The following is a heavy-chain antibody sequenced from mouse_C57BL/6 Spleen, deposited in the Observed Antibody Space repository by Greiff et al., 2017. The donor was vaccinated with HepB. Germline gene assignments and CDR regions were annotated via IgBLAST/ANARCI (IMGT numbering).Heavy chain of an antibody. CDR1: GFTFTDYY. D-gene: IGHD1-1*01. CDR2: IRNKANGYTT. CDR3: ASLHYYGSSLDY. J-gene: IGHJ2*01. Sequence: EVKLEESGGGLVQPGGSLSLSCAASGFTFTDYYMSWVRQPPGKALEWLGFIRNKANGYTTEYSASVKGRFTISRDNSQSILYLQMNALRAEDSATYYGASLHYYGSSLDYWGQGTTLTVSS. V-gene: IGHV7-3*01.